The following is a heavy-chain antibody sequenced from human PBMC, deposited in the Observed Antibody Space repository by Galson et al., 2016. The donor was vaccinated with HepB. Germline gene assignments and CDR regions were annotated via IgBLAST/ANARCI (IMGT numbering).Heavy chain of an antibody. D-gene: IGHD1-1*01. CDR1: GFTFNTYA. CDR3: AKGRTGTTGPVEY. J-gene: IGHJ4*02. V-gene: IGHV3-23*01. Sequence: SLRLSCAASGFTFNTYAMSWVRQAPGKGLEWVSTLSASGSATYYSDSVMGRFTISRDNSKNTLYLQMNSLRDEDTAVYYCAKGRTGTTGPVEYWGQGTLVTVSS. CDR2: LSASGSAT.